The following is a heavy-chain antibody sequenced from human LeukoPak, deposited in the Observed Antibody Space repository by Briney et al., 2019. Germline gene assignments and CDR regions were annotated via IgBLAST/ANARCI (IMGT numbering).Heavy chain of an antibody. V-gene: IGHV3-53*05. CDR1: GFTVSSKY. J-gene: IGHJ4*02. D-gene: IGHD2-2*01. Sequence: GGSLRLSCAASGFTVSSKYMNWVRQAPGKGLEWVSVICTGGSTFYADSVKGRFTISRDNSKNTLYLQMNSLRAEDTAVYYCARDQVESTSWHAFDYWGQGTLVTVSS. CDR3: ARDQVESTSWHAFDY. CDR2: ICTGGST.